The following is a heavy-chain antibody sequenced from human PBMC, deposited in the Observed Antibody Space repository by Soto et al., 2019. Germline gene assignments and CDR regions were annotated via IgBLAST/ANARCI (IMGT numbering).Heavy chain of an antibody. Sequence: PGGSLRLSCTASGFTFSTYWMSWVRQAPGMGLEWVANIGEDGSEKYYVDSVKGRFTISRDNAKNSLYLQMNSLRADDTAVYYCARGNGGHNYYYGMDVWGQGTTVTVSS. CDR2: IGEDGSEK. V-gene: IGHV3-7*03. CDR3: ARGNGGHNYYYGMDV. CDR1: GFTFSTYW. D-gene: IGHD2-8*01. J-gene: IGHJ6*02.